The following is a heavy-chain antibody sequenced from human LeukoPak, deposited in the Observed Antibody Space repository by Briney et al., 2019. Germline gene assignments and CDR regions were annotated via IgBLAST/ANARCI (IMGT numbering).Heavy chain of an antibody. Sequence: SVKVSCKASGYTFTSYAISWVRQAPGQGLEWMGGIIPIFGTANYAQKFQGRVTITADESTSTAYMELSSLRSEDTAVYYCAIDYYDSSGYRDYWGQGTLVTVSS. D-gene: IGHD3-22*01. CDR3: AIDYYDSSGYRDY. V-gene: IGHV1-69*13. CDR2: IIPIFGTA. J-gene: IGHJ4*02. CDR1: GYTFTSYA.